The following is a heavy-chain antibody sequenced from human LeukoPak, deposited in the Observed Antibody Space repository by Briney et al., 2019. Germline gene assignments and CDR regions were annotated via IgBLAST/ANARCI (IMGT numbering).Heavy chain of an antibody. CDR1: GYTLTELS. Sequence: ASVKVSFTVSGYTLTELSMHWVRQAPGKGLEWMGGFDPEGGETIYAQKFQGRVTMTEDTSTDTAYMELSSLRSEDTAVYYCATSVVVAATIYYYGMDVWGKGTTVTVSS. CDR2: FDPEGGET. V-gene: IGHV1-24*01. D-gene: IGHD2-15*01. CDR3: ATSVVVAATIYYYGMDV. J-gene: IGHJ6*04.